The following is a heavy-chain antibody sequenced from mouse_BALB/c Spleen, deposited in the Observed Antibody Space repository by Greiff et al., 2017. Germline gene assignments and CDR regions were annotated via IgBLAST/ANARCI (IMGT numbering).Heavy chain of an antibody. CDR3: TRGGGNYPWFAY. J-gene: IGHJ3*01. CDR1: GYTFTSYY. CDR2: INPSNGGT. V-gene: IGHV1S81*02. D-gene: IGHD2-1*01. Sequence: VQLQQPGAELVKPGASVKLSCKASGYTFTSYYMYWVKQRPGQGLEWIGGINPSNGGTNFNEKFKSKATLTVDKSSSTAYMQLSSLTSEDSAVYYCTRGGGNYPWFAYWGQGTLVTVSA.